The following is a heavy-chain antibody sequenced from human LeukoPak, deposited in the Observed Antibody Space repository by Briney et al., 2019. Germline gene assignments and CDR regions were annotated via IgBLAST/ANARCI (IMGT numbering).Heavy chain of an antibody. J-gene: IGHJ4*02. CDR2: MNPNSGNT. V-gene: IGHV1-8*01. Sequence: GASVKVSCKASGYTFTTYDINWVRQATGQGVEWMGWMNPNSGNTGYAQKFQGRVTMTRNTSISTAFMELSGLRSEDTAVYFCARRNTAMVAGLDYWGQGSLVTVSS. CDR1: GYTFTTYD. CDR3: ARRNTAMVAGLDY. D-gene: IGHD5-18*01.